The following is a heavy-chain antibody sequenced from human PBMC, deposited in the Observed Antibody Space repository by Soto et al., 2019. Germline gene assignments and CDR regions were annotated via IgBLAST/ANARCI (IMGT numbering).Heavy chain of an antibody. CDR1: GFSLTTDRVG. CDR2: IYWDDSK. Sequence: QITLKESGPTLVKPTQTLTLTCTFSGFSLTTDRVGVGWIRQPPGEALEWLAVIYWDDSKTYRPSLESRLTFNKDTSNNQVALTMTNMASVDTATYYCAHAYGGRSLYWGQGTLVTVSS. J-gene: IGHJ4*02. D-gene: IGHD1-26*01. CDR3: AHAYGGRSLY. V-gene: IGHV2-5*02.